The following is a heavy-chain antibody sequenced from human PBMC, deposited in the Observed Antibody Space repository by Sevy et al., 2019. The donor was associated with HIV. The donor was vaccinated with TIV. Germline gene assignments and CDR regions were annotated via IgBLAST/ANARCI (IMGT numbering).Heavy chain of an antibody. CDR2: INSDGSSK. D-gene: IGHD3-10*01. CDR1: GFTFSSYW. Sequence: GGSLRLSCAASGFTFSSYWMHWVRQAPGKGLVWVSRINSDGSSKIYGDSVKGRFTISRDNAKNTLYMQMNSLRAEDTAVYYGAREGVLLWFGDWGSDAFDIWGQGTMVTVSS. J-gene: IGHJ3*02. CDR3: AREGVLLWFGDWGSDAFDI. V-gene: IGHV3-74*01.